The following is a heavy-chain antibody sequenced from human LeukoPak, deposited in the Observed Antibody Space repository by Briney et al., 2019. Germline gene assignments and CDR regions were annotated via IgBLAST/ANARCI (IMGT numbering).Heavy chain of an antibody. Sequence: SETLSLTCTVSGGSISSYYWSWIRQPPGKGLEWIGYIYYSGSTNYNPSLKSRVTISVDTFKNQFSLKLSSVTAADTAVYYCARLSIAAYYYYGMDVWGQGTTVTVSS. CDR2: IYYSGST. D-gene: IGHD6-6*01. CDR1: GGSISSYY. V-gene: IGHV4-59*08. J-gene: IGHJ6*02. CDR3: ARLSIAAYYYYGMDV.